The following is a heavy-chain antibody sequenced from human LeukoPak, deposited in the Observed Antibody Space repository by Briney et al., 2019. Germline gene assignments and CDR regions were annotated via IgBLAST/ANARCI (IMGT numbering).Heavy chain of an antibody. CDR3: AKGPFTSQWLAQFDY. CDR2: ISGSGGST. Sequence: PGGSLRLSCAASGFTFSSYAMSWVRQAPGKGLEWVSAISGSGGSTYYADSAKGRFTISRDNSKNTLYLQMNSLRAEDTAVYYCAKGPFTSQWLAQFDYWGQGTLVTVSS. D-gene: IGHD6-19*01. J-gene: IGHJ4*02. CDR1: GFTFSSYA. V-gene: IGHV3-23*01.